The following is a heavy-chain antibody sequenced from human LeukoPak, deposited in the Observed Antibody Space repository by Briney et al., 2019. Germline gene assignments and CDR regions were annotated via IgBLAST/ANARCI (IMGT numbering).Heavy chain of an antibody. CDR2: INSDGSTT. CDR3: TRRVSATRWFDP. D-gene: IGHD2-15*01. CDR1: GFTFSSYW. J-gene: IGHJ5*02. V-gene: IGHV3-74*01. Sequence: GGSLRLSCAASGFTFSSYWMHWVRQAPGKGLVWVSRINSDGSTTNYADSVKGRFTISRDNAENTLYLQMNSLRVEDTAVYYCTRRVSATRWFDPWGQGTLVTVSS.